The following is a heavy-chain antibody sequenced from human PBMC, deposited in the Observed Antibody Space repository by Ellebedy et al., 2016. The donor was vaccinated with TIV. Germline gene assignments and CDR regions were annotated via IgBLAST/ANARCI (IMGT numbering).Heavy chain of an antibody. J-gene: IGHJ3*02. CDR2: IYPGDSDT. CDR1: GYSFTSYW. CDR3: ARGGGRDGYNLFPGDAFDI. Sequence: KVSCKGSGYSFTSYWIGWVRQMPGKGLEWMGIIYPGDSDTRYSPSFQGQVTISADKSISTAYLQWSSLKASDTAMYYCARGGGRDGYNLFPGDAFDIWGQGTMVTVSS. D-gene: IGHD5-24*01. V-gene: IGHV5-51*01.